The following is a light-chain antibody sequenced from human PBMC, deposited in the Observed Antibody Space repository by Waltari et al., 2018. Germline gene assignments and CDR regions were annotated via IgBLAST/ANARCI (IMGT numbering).Light chain of an antibody. V-gene: IGKV2D-29*02. Sequence: EIVMTQTPLTLSVTPGQPASIPCKSSQSLLNSDGKTYLYWYLQRSGQSPQLLIYEATNRFLGVPDRISGSGSGTDFTLKISRVEAEDVGLYYCMQSIQSLTFGPGTKVDFK. CDR3: MQSIQSLT. J-gene: IGKJ3*01. CDR1: QSLLNSDGKTY. CDR2: EAT.